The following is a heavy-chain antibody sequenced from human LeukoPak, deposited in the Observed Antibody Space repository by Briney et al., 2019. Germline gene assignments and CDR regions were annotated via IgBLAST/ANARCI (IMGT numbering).Heavy chain of an antibody. Sequence: SETLSLTCTVSGGSISSSYYYWGWIRQPPGKGLEWIGTIYYSGSTYYNPSLKGRVTISVDTSANQFSLKLSSVTAPDTAVYYCARHEDRNWYFDHWGQGTLVTVSS. D-gene: IGHD1-1*01. CDR2: IYYSGST. CDR3: ARHEDRNWYFDH. V-gene: IGHV4-39*01. CDR1: GGSISSSYYY. J-gene: IGHJ4*02.